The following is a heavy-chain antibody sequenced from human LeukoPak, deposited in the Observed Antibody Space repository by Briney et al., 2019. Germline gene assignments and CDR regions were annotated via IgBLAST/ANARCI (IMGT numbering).Heavy chain of an antibody. Sequence: GGSLRLSCAASGFTFSSQNMNWARQAPGKGLEWVAYISTSGDSTKYADSVEGRFTISRDNAENSLYLLMNSLRVEDTAVYYCVKNGWLYFWGQGILVTVSS. V-gene: IGHV3-21*06. J-gene: IGHJ4*02. CDR1: GFTFSSQN. D-gene: IGHD6-19*01. CDR3: VKNGWLYF. CDR2: ISTSGDST.